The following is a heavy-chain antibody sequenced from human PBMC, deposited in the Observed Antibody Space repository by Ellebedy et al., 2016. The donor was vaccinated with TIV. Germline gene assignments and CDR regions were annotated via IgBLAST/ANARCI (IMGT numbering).Heavy chain of an antibody. D-gene: IGHD4-17*01. J-gene: IGHJ5*02. CDR3: ARRGSYGDYAVQVNNWFDR. CDR1: GFSFRSYW. V-gene: IGHV3-7*01. Sequence: GESLKISCVASGFSFRSYWMSWVRQAPGKGLEWVANIYQDGSNQYYVDSVKGRFTISRDNAKNSLYLQLNRLRVEYTAVYYCARRGSYGDYAVQVNNWFDRWGQGTLVTV. CDR2: IYQDGSNQ.